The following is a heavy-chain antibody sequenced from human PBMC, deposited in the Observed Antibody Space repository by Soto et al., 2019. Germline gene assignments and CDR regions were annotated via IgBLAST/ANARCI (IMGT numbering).Heavy chain of an antibody. V-gene: IGHV4-4*02. J-gene: IGHJ4*02. D-gene: IGHD6-19*01. CDR2: IYHSGST. CDR1: GGSISSSNW. CDR3: ARVAVAGTRYDY. Sequence: SETLSLTCAASGGSISSSNWWSWVRQPPGKGLEWIGEIYHSGSTNYNPSLKSRVTIPVDKSKNQFSLKLSSVTAADTAVYYCARVAVAGTRYDYWGQGTLVTVSS.